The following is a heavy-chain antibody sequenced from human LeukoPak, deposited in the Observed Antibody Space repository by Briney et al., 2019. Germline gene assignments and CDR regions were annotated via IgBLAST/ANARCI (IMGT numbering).Heavy chain of an antibody. J-gene: IGHJ4*02. CDR2: IASDGGVK. CDR1: GFTFNNHC. D-gene: IGHD6-19*01. CDR3: AREATWGQWYFDH. V-gene: IGHV3-30*03. Sequence: PGGSLRLSRVTSGFTFNNHCMHWVRQAPGKGLEWVAVIASDGGVKHLADSVQGQFTLSRDNDKNTLYLQMNSLSVEDTAVYYCAREATWGQWYFDHWGQGTPATVSS.